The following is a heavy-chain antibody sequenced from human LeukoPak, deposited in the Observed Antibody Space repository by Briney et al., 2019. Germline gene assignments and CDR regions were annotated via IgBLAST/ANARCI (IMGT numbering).Heavy chain of an antibody. Sequence: SETLSLTCTVSGGSISSGSYYWSWIRQPAGRGLEWIGRIYTSGSTNHNPSLKSRVTISVDTSKNQFSLKLSSVTAADTALYYCARDSLLPSAMGYYYMDVWGKGTTVTVSS. V-gene: IGHV4-61*02. CDR2: IYTSGST. D-gene: IGHD2-2*01. J-gene: IGHJ6*03. CDR3: ARDSLLPSAMGYYYMDV. CDR1: GGSISSGSYY.